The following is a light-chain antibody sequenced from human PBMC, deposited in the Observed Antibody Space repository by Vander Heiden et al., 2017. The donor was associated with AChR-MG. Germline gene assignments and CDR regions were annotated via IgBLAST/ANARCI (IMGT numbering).Light chain of an antibody. CDR2: GAS. V-gene: IGKV3-20*01. CDR3: QRYESSTPLT. J-gene: IGKJ4*01. Sequence: EIVLTQSPGTLSLSPGERATLSCRASQSIAGKYLAWYQQKPGQAPRLLIYGASTRATGIPDRFSGSGYGKDFTLTISRREPEDFAVYYCQRYESSTPLTFGGRTKVDIK. CDR1: QSIAGKY.